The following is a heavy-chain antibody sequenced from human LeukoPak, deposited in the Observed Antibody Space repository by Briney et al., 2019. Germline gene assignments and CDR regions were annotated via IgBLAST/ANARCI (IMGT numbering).Heavy chain of an antibody. J-gene: IGHJ3*02. CDR2: ISYSGGT. V-gene: IGHV4-39*02. D-gene: IGHD3-22*01. Sequence: SETLSLTCTVSGGSIISSNHYWGWTRQPPGKGLEWFGSISYSGGTAYNPSLRGRVTISVDTSKNQFSLKVNSVTAADTAVYYCAREVEYYDSSGYRPHAFDIWGQGTLVTVSS. CDR3: AREVEYYDSSGYRPHAFDI. CDR1: GGSIISSNHY.